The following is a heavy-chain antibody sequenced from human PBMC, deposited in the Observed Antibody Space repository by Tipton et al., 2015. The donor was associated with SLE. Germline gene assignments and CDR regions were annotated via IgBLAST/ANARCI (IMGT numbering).Heavy chain of an antibody. Sequence: TLSLTCTVSGGSIRDYYWSWIRQPPGKGLEWIGYIYDSGSYNYNPSLKSRVTISSDTSKTQFSLNLNSVTAADTAIYFCARADFGDYEWYFDLWGRGTLVTVSS. CDR3: ARADFGDYEWYFDL. J-gene: IGHJ2*01. CDR2: IYDSGSY. D-gene: IGHD4-17*01. V-gene: IGHV4-59*12. CDR1: GGSIRDYY.